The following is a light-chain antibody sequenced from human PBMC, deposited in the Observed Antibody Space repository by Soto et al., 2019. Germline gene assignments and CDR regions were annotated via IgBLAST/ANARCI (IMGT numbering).Light chain of an antibody. CDR3: AAWDDSLNGSVV. CDR2: SNN. CDR1: SSNIGSNT. J-gene: IGLJ2*01. Sequence: QSVLNQPPSASGTPGQRVTISCSGSSSNIGSNTVKWYQQLPGTAPKLLIYSNNQRPSGVPDRFSGSKSGTSASLAISGLQSEDEADYYCAAWDDSLNGSVVFGGGTKVTVL. V-gene: IGLV1-44*01.